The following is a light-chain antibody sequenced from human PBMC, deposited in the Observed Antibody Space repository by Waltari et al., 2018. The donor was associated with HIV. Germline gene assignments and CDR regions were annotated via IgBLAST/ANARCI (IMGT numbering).Light chain of an antibody. CDR3: AAWDDSLNGLWV. V-gene: IGLV1-44*01. Sequence: QSVLTQPPSASGTPGQRVTISCSGGSSNIGSNTVSWYQQPPGTAPKLLIFNSNQRPSGVPDRFSGSKFGTSASLAISGLQSEDEADYYCAAWDDSLNGLWVFGAGTKVTVL. J-gene: IGLJ3*02. CDR1: SSNIGSNT. CDR2: NSN.